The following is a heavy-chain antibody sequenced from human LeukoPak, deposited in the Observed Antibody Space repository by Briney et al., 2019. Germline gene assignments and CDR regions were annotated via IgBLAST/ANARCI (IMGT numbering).Heavy chain of an antibody. CDR1: GGSISSYY. D-gene: IGHD2-2*01. V-gene: IGHV4-4*09. J-gene: IGHJ3*02. CDR2: IYTSGST. CDR3: ARLYCSSNSCVLNDAFDI. Sequence: SETLSLTCTVSGGSISSYYWSWIRQPPGEGLEWIGYIYTSGSTNYNPSLKSRVTISVDTSKNQFSLKLSSVTAADTAVYYCARLYCSSNSCVLNDAFDIWGQGTMVTVSS.